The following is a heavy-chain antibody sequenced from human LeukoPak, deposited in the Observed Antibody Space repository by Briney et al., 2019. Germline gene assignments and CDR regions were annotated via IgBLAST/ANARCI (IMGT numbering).Heavy chain of an antibody. CDR2: INHSGST. J-gene: IGHJ3*02. CDR3: ARLFLSGSIPRARYAFDI. V-gene: IGHV4-34*01. Sequence: PSETLSLTCAVYGGSFSGYYWSWIRQPPGKGLEWIGEINHSGSTNYNPSLKSRVTISVDTSKNQFSLKLSSVTAADTAVYYCARLFLSGSIPRARYAFDIWGQGTMVTVSS. D-gene: IGHD1-26*01. CDR1: GGSFSGYY.